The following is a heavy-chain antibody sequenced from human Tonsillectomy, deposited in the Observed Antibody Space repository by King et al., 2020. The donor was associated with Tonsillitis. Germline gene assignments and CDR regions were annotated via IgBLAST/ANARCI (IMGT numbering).Heavy chain of an antibody. CDR3: ARNLWGDFDY. J-gene: IGHJ4*02. D-gene: IGHD2-21*01. CDR2: IYYSGST. Sequence: QLQESGPGLVKPSETLSLTCTVSGGSISSSSYYWGWIRQPPGKGLEWIGSIYYSGSTYYNPSLKGRVTISVDTSKNQFSLKLSSVTAADTAVYYCARNLWGDFDYWGQGTLVTVSS. V-gene: IGHV4-39*01. CDR1: GGSISSSSYY.